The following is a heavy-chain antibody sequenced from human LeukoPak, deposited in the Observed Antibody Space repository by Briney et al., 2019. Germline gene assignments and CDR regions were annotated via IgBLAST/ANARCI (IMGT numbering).Heavy chain of an antibody. CDR1: GFTFSDSF. J-gene: IGHJ4*02. V-gene: IGHV3-11*04. CDR2: ISGSSSSI. D-gene: IGHD4-23*01. Sequence: GGSLRLSCAASGFTFSDSFMNWIRQAPGKGLEWISYISGSSSSIFYADSVKGRFTISRDNAKNSLYLQMNSLRPEDTAVYYCARRAGGYSHPYDYWGQGTLVTVSS. CDR3: ARRAGGYSHPYDY.